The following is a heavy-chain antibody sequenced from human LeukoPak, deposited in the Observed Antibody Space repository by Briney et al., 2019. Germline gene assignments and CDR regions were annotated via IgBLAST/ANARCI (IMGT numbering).Heavy chain of an antibody. CDR1: GYTFTSYY. V-gene: IGHV1-46*01. Sequence: GVSVKVSCKASGYTFTSYYMHWVRQAPGQGLEWMGIINPSGGGTSYAQKFQGRVTMTRDTSTSTVYMELSSLRSEDTAVYYCAREDYGDPYGMDVWGQGTTVTVSS. J-gene: IGHJ6*02. D-gene: IGHD4-17*01. CDR2: INPSGGGT. CDR3: AREDYGDPYGMDV.